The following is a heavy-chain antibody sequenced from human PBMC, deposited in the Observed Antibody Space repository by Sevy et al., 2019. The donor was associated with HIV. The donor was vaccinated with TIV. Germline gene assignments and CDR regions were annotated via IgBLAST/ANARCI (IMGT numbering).Heavy chain of an antibody. J-gene: IGHJ5*02. Sequence: SESLSLTCTVSGGSISSYYWSWIRQPPGKGLEWIGYIYYSGSTNYNPSLKSPVTISVDTSKNQFSLKLNSVTAADTAVYYCAGHLATGHIVLVTAIPGGVFDPWGQGTLVTVSS. CDR3: AGHLATGHIVLVTAIPGGVFDP. V-gene: IGHV4-59*01. CDR1: GGSISSYY. CDR2: IYYSGST. D-gene: IGHD2-21*02.